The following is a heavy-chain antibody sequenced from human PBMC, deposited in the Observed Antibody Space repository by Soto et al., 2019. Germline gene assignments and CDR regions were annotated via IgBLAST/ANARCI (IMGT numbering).Heavy chain of an antibody. CDR3: AKEGKSITMVRGVIRDWAWFDP. CDR2: ISYDGSNK. J-gene: IGHJ5*02. Sequence: GGSLRLSCAASGFTFSSYGMHWVRQAPGKGLEWVAVISYDGSNKYYADSVKGRFTISRDNSKNTLYLQMNSLRAEDTAVYYCAKEGKSITMVRGVIRDWAWFDPWGQGTLVTVSS. V-gene: IGHV3-30*18. CDR1: GFTFSSYG. D-gene: IGHD3-10*01.